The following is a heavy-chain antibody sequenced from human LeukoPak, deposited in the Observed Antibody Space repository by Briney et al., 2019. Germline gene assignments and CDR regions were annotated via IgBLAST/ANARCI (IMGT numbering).Heavy chain of an antibody. CDR2: ISAYNGNT. CDR3: ARGQYYDSSGYSESDY. CDR1: GYTFTSYG. Sequence: ASVKVSCKASGYTFTSYGISWVRQAPGQGLEWMGWISAYNGNTNYAQKLQGRVTMTTDTSTSTAYMELRSLRSEDTAVYYCARGQYYDSSGYSESDYWGQGTLVTVSS. J-gene: IGHJ4*02. D-gene: IGHD3-22*01. V-gene: IGHV1-18*01.